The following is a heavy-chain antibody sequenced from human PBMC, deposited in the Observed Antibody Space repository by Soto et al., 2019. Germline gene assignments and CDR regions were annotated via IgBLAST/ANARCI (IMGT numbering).Heavy chain of an antibody. J-gene: IGHJ5*01. D-gene: IGHD6-13*01. Sequence: SETLSLTCTVSGGSMSNYYWTWIRQPAGKGLEYIGRIYTSGSTNYNPSLKSRVTMSVDTSKNQSSLKLSSVTAADTALYYCARQTTYSSSWFGYWGQGTLGTVS. CDR1: GGSMSNYY. CDR2: IYTSGST. CDR3: ARQTTYSSSWFGY. V-gene: IGHV4-4*07.